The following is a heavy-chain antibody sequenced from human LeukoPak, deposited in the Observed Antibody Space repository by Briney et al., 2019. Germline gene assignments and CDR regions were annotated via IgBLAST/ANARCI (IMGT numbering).Heavy chain of an antibody. CDR2: INHSGST. CDR3: ARAGLYYYDSSGYYPFDY. CDR1: GGSFSGYY. D-gene: IGHD3-22*01. V-gene: IGHV4-34*01. Sequence: KPSETLSLTCAVYGGSFSGYYWSWIRQPPGKGLEWIGEINHSGSTNYNPSLKSRVTISVDTSKNQFSLKLSSVTAADTAVYYCARAGLYYYDSSGYYPFDYWGQGTLVTVSS. J-gene: IGHJ4*02.